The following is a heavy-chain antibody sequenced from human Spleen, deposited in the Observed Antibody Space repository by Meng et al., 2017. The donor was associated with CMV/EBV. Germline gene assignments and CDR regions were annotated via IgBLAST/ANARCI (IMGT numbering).Heavy chain of an antibody. V-gene: IGHV3-74*01. CDR1: GFTFSSYW. D-gene: IGHD6-13*01. CDR3: ASESSSSWRRYFDY. J-gene: IGHJ4*02. Sequence: GGSLRLSCAASGFTFSSYWIHWVRQAPGKGLVWVSRINSDGSSTSYADSVKGRFTISRDNAKNTLYLQINSLRVEDTAVYYCASESSSSWRRYFDYWGQGTLVTASS. CDR2: INSDGSST.